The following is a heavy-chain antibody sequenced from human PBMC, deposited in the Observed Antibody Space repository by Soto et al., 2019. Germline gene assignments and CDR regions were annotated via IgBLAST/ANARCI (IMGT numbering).Heavy chain of an antibody. J-gene: IGHJ6*02. V-gene: IGHV3-30-3*01. CDR1: GFTFSSYA. Sequence: GGSLRLSCAASGFTFSSYAMHWVRQAPGKGLEWVAVISYDGSNKYYADSVKGRFTISRDNSKNTLYLQMNSLRAEDTAVYYCAREQVAASNYYYGMDVWGQGTTVTVSS. CDR3: AREQVAASNYYYGMDV. D-gene: IGHD2-15*01. CDR2: ISYDGSNK.